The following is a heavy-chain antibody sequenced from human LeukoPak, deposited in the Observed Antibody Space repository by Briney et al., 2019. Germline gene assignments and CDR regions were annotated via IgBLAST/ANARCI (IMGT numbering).Heavy chain of an antibody. J-gene: IGHJ6*03. Sequence: ASVKVSCKASGYTFTGYYIHWVRQAPGQGLEWMGWINPNSGGTNYAQKFQDWVTMTRDTSISTAYMELSRLRSDDTAVYYCARVGVVPAAIYYYYYMDVWGKGTTVTVSS. CDR3: ARVGVVPAAIYYYYYMDV. CDR2: INPNSGGT. V-gene: IGHV1-2*04. D-gene: IGHD2-2*02. CDR1: GYTFTGYY.